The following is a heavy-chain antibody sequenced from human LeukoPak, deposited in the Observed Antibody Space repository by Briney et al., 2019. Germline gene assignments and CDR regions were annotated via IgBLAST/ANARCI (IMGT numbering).Heavy chain of an antibody. J-gene: IGHJ3*02. CDR2: VDPEDGET. Sequence: ASVKVSCKVSGYTFTDYYMHWVQQAPGKGLEWMGLVDPEDGETIYAEKFQGRVTITADTSTDTAYMELSSLRSEDTAVYYCARLGRYDAFDIWGQGTMVTVSS. D-gene: IGHD3-16*01. CDR3: ARLGRYDAFDI. CDR1: GYTFTDYY. V-gene: IGHV1-69-2*01.